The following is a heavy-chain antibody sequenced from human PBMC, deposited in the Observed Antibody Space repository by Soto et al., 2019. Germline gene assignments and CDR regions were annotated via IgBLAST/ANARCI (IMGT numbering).Heavy chain of an antibody. J-gene: IGHJ4*02. D-gene: IGHD6-13*01. CDR2: ISYDGSNK. V-gene: IGHV3-30-3*01. Sequence: GGSLRLSCAASGFTFSSYAMHWVRQAPGKGLEWVAVISYDGSNKYYADSVKGRFTISRDNSKNTLYLQMNSLRAEDTAVYYCARAGYSSSYYFDYWGQGTLVTVSS. CDR3: ARAGYSSSYYFDY. CDR1: GFTFSSYA.